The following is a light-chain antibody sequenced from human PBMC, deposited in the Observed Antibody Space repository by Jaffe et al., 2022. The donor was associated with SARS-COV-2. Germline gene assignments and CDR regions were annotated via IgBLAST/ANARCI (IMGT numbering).Light chain of an antibody. CDR2: SAS. Sequence: AIQMTQSPSSLSASVGDRVTITCRASQDIRNDLGWYQQKPGKAPELLIYSASSLQSGVPSRFSGTGSGTDFTLTISSLQPEDFATYYCLQDYNDPWTFGQGTKVEIK. V-gene: IGKV1-6*01. CDR1: QDIRND. CDR3: LQDYNDPWT. J-gene: IGKJ1*01.